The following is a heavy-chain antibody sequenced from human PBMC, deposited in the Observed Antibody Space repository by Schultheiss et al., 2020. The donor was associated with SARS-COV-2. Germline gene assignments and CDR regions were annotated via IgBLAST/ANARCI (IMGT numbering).Heavy chain of an antibody. CDR3: ATQARRGRHSGWYELEYFQH. D-gene: IGHD6-19*01. CDR1: GFTFSNAW. CDR2: IKSKTDGGTT. J-gene: IGHJ1*01. V-gene: IGHV3-15*01. Sequence: GGSLRLSCAASGFTFSNAWMSWVRQAPGKGLEWVGRIKSKTDGGTTDYAAPVKGRFTISRNDSKNMLYLQRNSQKTEDTAVFYCATQARRGRHSGWYELEYFQHWGQGTLVTVSS.